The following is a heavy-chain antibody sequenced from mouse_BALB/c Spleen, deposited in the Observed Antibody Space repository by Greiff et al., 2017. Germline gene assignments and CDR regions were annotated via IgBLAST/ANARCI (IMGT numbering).Heavy chain of an antibody. CDR3: VGRGDY. J-gene: IGHJ4*01. CDR2: IRSKSNNYAT. CDR1: GFTFNTYA. V-gene: IGHV10-1*02. Sequence: EVQLVESGGGLVQPKGSLKLSCAASGFTFNTYAMNWVRQAPGKGVEWVARIRSKSNNYATYYADSVKDRFTISRDDSQSMLYLQMTNLKAEDTAMYYCVGRGDYWGQGTSVTVSS.